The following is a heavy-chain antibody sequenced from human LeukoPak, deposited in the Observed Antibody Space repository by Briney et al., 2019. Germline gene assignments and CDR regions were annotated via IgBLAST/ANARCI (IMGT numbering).Heavy chain of an antibody. J-gene: IGHJ5*02. CDR2: IYPGDSDT. CDR3: ARTHYDFWSGYGYWFDP. D-gene: IGHD3-3*01. Sequence: GESLKISCKGSGYSFTSYWIGWVRPMPGKGLEWMGIIYPGDSDTRYSPSFQGQVTISADKSISTAYQQWSSLKASDTAMYYCARTHYDFWSGYGYWFDPWGQGTLVTVSS. V-gene: IGHV5-51*01. CDR1: GYSFTSYW.